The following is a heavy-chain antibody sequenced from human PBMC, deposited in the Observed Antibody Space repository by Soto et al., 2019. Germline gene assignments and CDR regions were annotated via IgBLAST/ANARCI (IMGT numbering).Heavy chain of an antibody. Sequence: PGGSLRLSCGVSGFPFAPSTMSWVRQAPGPGLEWVSTISVSVGSTYSADSVQGRFTVSSDISDNTLFLRMTSLTADDTAVYFCAKRDVPHSTSNAYFYDHWGRGVLVTVSS. J-gene: IGHJ4*02. CDR2: ISVSVGST. CDR3: AKRDVPHSTSNAYFYDH. D-gene: IGHD2-21*02. CDR1: GFPFAPST. V-gene: IGHV3-23*01.